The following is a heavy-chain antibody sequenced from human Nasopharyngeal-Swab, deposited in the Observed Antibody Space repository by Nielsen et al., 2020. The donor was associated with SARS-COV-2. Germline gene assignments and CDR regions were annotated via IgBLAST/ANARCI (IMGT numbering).Heavy chain of an antibody. J-gene: IGHJ4*02. V-gene: IGHV4-31*02. CDR2: IYYSGST. CDR3: AGFPHCSGGSCSNDY. D-gene: IGHD2-15*01. Sequence: WIRQPPGKGLEWIGYIYYSGSTYYNPSLKSRVTISVDTSKNQFSLKLSSVTAADTAVYYCAGFPHCSGGSCSNDYWGQGTLVTVSS.